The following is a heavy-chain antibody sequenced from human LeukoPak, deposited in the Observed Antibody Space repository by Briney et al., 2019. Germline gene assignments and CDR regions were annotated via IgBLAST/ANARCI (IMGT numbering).Heavy chain of an antibody. CDR1: GYTFASYD. CDR3: ARDLSGYSDYYFDY. J-gene: IGHJ4*02. CDR2: MNPSTGNT. D-gene: IGHD3-3*01. Sequence: ASVKVSCTASGYTFASYDINWVRQATGQGLEWLGWMNPSTGNTGFAQRFQGRVTMTKDTSISTAYLELSSLRSEDTAVYYCARDLSGYSDYYFDYWGQGTLVTASS. V-gene: IGHV1-8*01.